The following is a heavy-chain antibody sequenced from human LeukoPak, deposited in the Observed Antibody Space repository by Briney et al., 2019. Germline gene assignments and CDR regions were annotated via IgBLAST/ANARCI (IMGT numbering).Heavy chain of an antibody. J-gene: IGHJ6*02. Sequence: GGSLRLSCAASGFTFSSYAMHWASQAPGKELEGVTVISYDGSNKYYADSAKGRFTISRDNSKNTLYLQMNSLRAEDTAVYYCARDGVVTYYYYGMDVWGQGTTVTVSS. V-gene: IGHV3-30-3*01. CDR1: GFTFSSYA. CDR2: ISYDGSNK. D-gene: IGHD3-3*01. CDR3: ARDGVVTYYYYGMDV.